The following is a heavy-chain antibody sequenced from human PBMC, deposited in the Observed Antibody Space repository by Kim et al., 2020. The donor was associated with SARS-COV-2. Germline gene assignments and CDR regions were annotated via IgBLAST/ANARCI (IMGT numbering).Heavy chain of an antibody. J-gene: IGHJ4*02. V-gene: IGHV4-59*13. CDR2: IYYKGDT. CDR1: GGSMNGDY. CDR3: ARDLGVTTGFDS. Sequence: SETLSLTCSVSGGSMNGDYWSWIRQPPGKGLEWIGYIYYKGDTKYNTSLKSRVTISLDTSKNQFSLKMTSVTAADTALYFCARDLGVTTGFDSWGQGTLVIVSS.